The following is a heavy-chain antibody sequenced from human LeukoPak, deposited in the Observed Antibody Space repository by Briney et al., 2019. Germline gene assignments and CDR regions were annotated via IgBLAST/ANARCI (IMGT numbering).Heavy chain of an antibody. J-gene: IGHJ4*02. V-gene: IGHV3-23*01. CDR3: AKWDSSSWYGLIDY. CDR1: GFTFSSAW. Sequence: PGGSLRLSCAASASGFTFSSAWMSWVRQAPGKGLEWVSAISGSGGSTYYADSVKGRFTISRDNSKNTLYLQMNSLRAEDTAVYYCAKWDSSSWYGLIDYWGQGTLVTVSS. D-gene: IGHD6-13*01. CDR2: ISGSGGST.